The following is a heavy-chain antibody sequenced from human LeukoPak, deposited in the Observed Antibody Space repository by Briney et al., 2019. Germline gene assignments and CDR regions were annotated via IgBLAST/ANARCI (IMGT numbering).Heavy chain of an antibody. CDR1: GGSISSSSYY. D-gene: IGHD3-3*01. J-gene: IGHJ4*02. V-gene: IGHV4-39*01. Sequence: SETLSLTCTVSGGSISSSSYYWGWIRQPPGKGLEWIGSIHYSGSTNYNPSLTSRVTISLDTSKNQFSLKLSSVTPADTAVYYCARRRGDFWSDYYAFDYWGQGTLVTISS. CDR3: ARRRGDFWSDYYAFDY. CDR2: IHYSGST.